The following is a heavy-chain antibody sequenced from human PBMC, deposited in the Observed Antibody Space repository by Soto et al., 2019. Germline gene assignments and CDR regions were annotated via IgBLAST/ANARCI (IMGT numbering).Heavy chain of an antibody. CDR3: AKLGREGYYDFWSGYPTFDY. D-gene: IGHD3-3*01. CDR2: ISGSGGST. J-gene: IGHJ4*02. Sequence: EVQLLESGGGLVQPGGSLRLSCAASGFTFSSYAMSWVRQAPGKGLEWVSAISGSGGSTYYADSVKGRFTISRDNSKNTLYLQMNSLRAEDTAVYYCAKLGREGYYDFWSGYPTFDYWGQGTLVTVSS. V-gene: IGHV3-23*01. CDR1: GFTFSSYA.